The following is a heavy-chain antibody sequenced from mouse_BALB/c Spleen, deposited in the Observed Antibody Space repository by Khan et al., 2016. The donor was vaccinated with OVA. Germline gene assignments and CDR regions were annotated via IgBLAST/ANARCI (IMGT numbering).Heavy chain of an antibody. V-gene: IGHV9-1*02. CDR3: ARGGWYFDV. J-gene: IGHJ1*01. CDR1: GYTFTNQG. Sequence: QVQLKQSGPELKKPGETVKISCKTSGYTFTNQGMNWVKQAPGEGLKWMGWINTYTGEPTYADDFKGRFAFSLETSASTAFLQINNLKNEDMSTYFCARGGWYFDVWGAGTTVTVSS. CDR2: INTYTGEP.